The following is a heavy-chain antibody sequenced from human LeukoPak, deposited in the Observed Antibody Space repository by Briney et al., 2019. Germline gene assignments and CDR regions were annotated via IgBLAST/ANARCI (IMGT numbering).Heavy chain of an antibody. D-gene: IGHD6-13*01. CDR2: INAGNGNT. Sequence: ASVKVSCKASGYTFTSYAMHWVRQAPGQRREWMGWINAGNGNTKYSQKFQGRVTITRDTSASTAYMELSSLRSEDTAVYYCARDEGRYSSPYAGVVEFDPWGQGTLVTVSS. J-gene: IGHJ5*02. CDR1: GYTFTSYA. V-gene: IGHV1-3*01. CDR3: ARDEGRYSSPYAGVVEFDP.